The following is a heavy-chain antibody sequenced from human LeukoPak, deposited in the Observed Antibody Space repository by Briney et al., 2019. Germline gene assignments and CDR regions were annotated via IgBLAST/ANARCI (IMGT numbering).Heavy chain of an antibody. D-gene: IGHD3-10*01. Sequence: PGRSLRPSCAASGFTFSSYGMHWVRQAPGKGLEWVAVIWYDGSNKYYADSVKGRFTISRDNSKNTLYLQMNSLRAEDTAVYYCARLRITMVRGVINIRRYYFDYWGQGTLVTVSS. V-gene: IGHV3-33*01. J-gene: IGHJ4*02. CDR2: IWYDGSNK. CDR1: GFTFSSYG. CDR3: ARLRITMVRGVINIRRYYFDY.